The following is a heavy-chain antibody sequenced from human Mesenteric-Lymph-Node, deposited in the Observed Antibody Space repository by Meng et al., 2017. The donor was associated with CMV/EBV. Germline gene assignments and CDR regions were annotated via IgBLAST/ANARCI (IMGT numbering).Heavy chain of an antibody. CDR2: ISYDGSNK. J-gene: IGHJ4*02. Sequence: GESLKISCAASGFTFSSYAMSWVRQAPGKGLEWVAVISYDGSNKYYADSVKERFTIYRANSKNTLYLQMKRLRDEDTAVYYCAGQLDNYWGQGTLVTVSS. V-gene: IGHV3-30*14. CDR1: GFTFSSYA. D-gene: IGHD6-6*01. CDR3: AGQLDNY.